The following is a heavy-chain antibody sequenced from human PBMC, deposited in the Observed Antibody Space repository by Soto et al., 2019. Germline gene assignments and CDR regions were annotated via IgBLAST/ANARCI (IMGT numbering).Heavy chain of an antibody. CDR1: GGSISSYY. CDR3: ARVEYSSSWESYNYYYMDV. V-gene: IGHV4-59*01. D-gene: IGHD6-6*01. Sequence: SETLSLTCTVSGGSISSYYWSWIRQPQGKGLEWIGYIYYSGSTNYNPSLKSRVTISVDTSKNQFSLKLSSVTAADTAVYYCARVEYSSSWESYNYYYMDVWGKGTTVTVSS. J-gene: IGHJ6*03. CDR2: IYYSGST.